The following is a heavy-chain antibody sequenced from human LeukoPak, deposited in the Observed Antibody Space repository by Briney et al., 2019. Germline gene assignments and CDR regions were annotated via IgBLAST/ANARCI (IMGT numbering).Heavy chain of an antibody. CDR1: GFTLSLAW. J-gene: IGHJ4*02. Sequence: GSLRLSCSTSGFTLSLAWMHWVRQAPGKGLEWVSRIKYDGSYTNYADSVKGRFTISRDNARNTLSLHMISLRAEDTAVYFCVRDGDAYNFDFWGQGVLVTVSS. V-gene: IGHV3-74*01. CDR2: IKYDGSYT. D-gene: IGHD5-24*01. CDR3: VRDGDAYNFDF.